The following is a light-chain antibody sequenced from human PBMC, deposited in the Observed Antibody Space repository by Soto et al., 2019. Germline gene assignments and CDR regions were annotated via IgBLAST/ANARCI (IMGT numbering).Light chain of an antibody. CDR3: QQYGSSTWT. Sequence: EVVLTQSQATLSVSPGERATLXCRASQSVYSNLAWYQEKPGQAPRLLIYGASTRATGIAARFSGSGSGTEFTLTISSLQSEDFAVYYCQQYGSSTWTFGQGTRWIS. CDR2: GAS. V-gene: IGKV3-15*01. CDR1: QSVYSN. J-gene: IGKJ1*01.